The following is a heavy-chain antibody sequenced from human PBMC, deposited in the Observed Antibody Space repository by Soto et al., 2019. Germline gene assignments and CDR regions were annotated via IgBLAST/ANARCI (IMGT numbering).Heavy chain of an antibody. V-gene: IGHV3-11*01. D-gene: IGHD3-22*01. Sequence: GSLRLSCAASGFTFSDYYMSWIRQAPGKGLEWVSYISSIGSIIYYADSVKGRFTISRDNAKNSLYLQLNSLRAEDTAVYYCARDLGYYASDGYFDYWGQGTLVTVSS. CDR3: ARDLGYYASDGYFDY. CDR1: GFTFSDYY. J-gene: IGHJ4*02. CDR2: ISSIGSII.